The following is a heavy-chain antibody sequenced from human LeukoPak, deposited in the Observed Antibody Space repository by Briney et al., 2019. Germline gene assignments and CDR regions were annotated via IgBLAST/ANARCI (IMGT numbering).Heavy chain of an antibody. V-gene: IGHV3-53*01. J-gene: IGHJ4*02. CDR2: IYSGGST. CDR3: ARGYLEGVDY. CDR1: GFTVSSNY. D-gene: IGHD3-10*01. Sequence: PGGSLRLSCAASGFTVSSNYMSWVRQAPGKGLEWVSIIYSGGSTFYADSVKGRFTISRDNSKNTLYLQMNSLRAEDTAVYYRARGYLEGVDYWGQGTLVTVSS.